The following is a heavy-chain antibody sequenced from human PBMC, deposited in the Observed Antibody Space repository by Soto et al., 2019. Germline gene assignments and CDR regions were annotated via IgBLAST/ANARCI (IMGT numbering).Heavy chain of an antibody. D-gene: IGHD4-17*01. CDR2: INPSGGST. Sequence: ASLKVSCKASGYTFTSYYMHWVRQAPGQGLEWMGIINPSGGSTSYAQKFQGRVTMTRDTSTSTVYMELSSLRSEDTAVYYCAREMTTYAFDIWGQGTMVNVSS. V-gene: IGHV1-46*01. CDR1: GYTFTSYY. CDR3: AREMTTYAFDI. J-gene: IGHJ3*02.